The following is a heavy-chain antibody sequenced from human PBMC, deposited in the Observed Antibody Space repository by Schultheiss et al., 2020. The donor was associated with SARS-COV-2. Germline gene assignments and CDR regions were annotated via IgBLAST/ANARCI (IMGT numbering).Heavy chain of an antibody. Sequence: ASVKVSCKASGYTFTSYDINWVRQATGQGLEWMGWMNPNSGGTNYAQKFQGWVTMTRDTSISTAYMELSRLRSDDTAVYYCAREGENYGYRWFDPWGQGTLVTVSS. D-gene: IGHD4-17*01. CDR2: MNPNSGGT. J-gene: IGHJ5*02. CDR1: GYTFTSYD. CDR3: AREGENYGYRWFDP. V-gene: IGHV1-2*04.